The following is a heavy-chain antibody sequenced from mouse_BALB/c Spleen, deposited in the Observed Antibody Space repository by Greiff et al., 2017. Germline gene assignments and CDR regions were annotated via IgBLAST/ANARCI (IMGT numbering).Heavy chain of an antibody. Sequence: VQLQESGPGLVQPSQSLSITCTVSGFSLTSYGVHWVRQSPGKGLEWLGVIWSGGSTDYNAAFISRLSISKDNSKSQVFFKMNSLQANDTAIYYCAREDPYDYDFAMDYWGQGTSVTVSS. CDR1: GFSLTSYG. CDR3: AREDPYDYDFAMDY. CDR2: IWSGGST. J-gene: IGHJ4*01. V-gene: IGHV2-2*02. D-gene: IGHD2-4*01.